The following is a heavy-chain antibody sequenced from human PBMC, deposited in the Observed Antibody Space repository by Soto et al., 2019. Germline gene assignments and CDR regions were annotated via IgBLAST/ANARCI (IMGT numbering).Heavy chain of an antibody. D-gene: IGHD2-2*01. CDR3: AKDALVVPAAISYFQH. V-gene: IGHV3-23*01. CDR1: GFSFSTYA. CDR2: ISGSGGST. Sequence: EVQLLESGGGLVQPGGSLRLSCAASGFSFSTYAMSWVRQAPGKGLEWVSAISGSGGSTYYADSVRGRFTISRDKSKNTLYLHTNSLRVEDTAVYYCAKDALVVPAAISYFQHWGQGTLVTVSS. J-gene: IGHJ1*01.